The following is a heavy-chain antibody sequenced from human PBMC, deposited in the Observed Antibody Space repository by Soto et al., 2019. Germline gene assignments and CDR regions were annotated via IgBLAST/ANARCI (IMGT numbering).Heavy chain of an antibody. Sequence: GGSLRLSCAASGFTSSSYSMNWVRQAPGKGLEWVSSISSSSSYIYYADSVKGRFTISRDNAKNSLYLQMNSLRAEDTAVYYCARERESYGYRHYFDYWGQGTLVTVSS. V-gene: IGHV3-21*01. D-gene: IGHD5-18*01. CDR3: ARERESYGYRHYFDY. J-gene: IGHJ4*02. CDR2: ISSSSSYI. CDR1: GFTSSSYS.